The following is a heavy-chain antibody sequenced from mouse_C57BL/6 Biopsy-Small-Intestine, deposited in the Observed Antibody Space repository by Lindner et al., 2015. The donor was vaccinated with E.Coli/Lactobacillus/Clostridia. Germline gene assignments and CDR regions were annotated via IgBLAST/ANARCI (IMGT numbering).Heavy chain of an antibody. Sequence: SVKVSCKASGYSFRSYGISWVRRAPVQGLEWLGWIIVDSGSTNYAQKWQGRVTMTADTSTSTAYLELRSLTSDDTGIHYCARREKATRPPFYYYGMDVWGQGTTVTVSS. CDR1: GYSFRSYG. J-gene: IGHJ1*01. CDR2: IIVDSGST. V-gene: IGHV1S61*01. D-gene: IGHD2-1*01. CDR3: ARREKATRPPFYYYGMDV.